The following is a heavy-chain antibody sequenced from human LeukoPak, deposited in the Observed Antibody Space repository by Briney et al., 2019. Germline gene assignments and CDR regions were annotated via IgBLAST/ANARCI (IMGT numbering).Heavy chain of an antibody. CDR3: ARRVTTDFDY. Sequence: SETLSLTCTVSGGSISTSSYYWGWVRQPPGKGLEWIGNIFYSGSTYYSPSLKSRVTISVDTSKNQFSLKLSSVTAADTAVYCCARRVTTDFDYWGQGTLVTVSS. CDR2: IFYSGST. D-gene: IGHD4-17*01. CDR1: GGSISTSSYY. J-gene: IGHJ4*02. V-gene: IGHV4-39*07.